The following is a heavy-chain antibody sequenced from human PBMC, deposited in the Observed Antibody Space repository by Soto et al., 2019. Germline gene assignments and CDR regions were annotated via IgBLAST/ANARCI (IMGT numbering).Heavy chain of an antibody. V-gene: IGHV1-18*01. D-gene: IGHD1-7*01. J-gene: IGHJ5*02. Sequence: QVQLVQSGAEVKKPGASVKVSCKASGYTFTSYGISWVRQAPGQGLEWMGWISAYNGNTSYAQKPQGSVTMTTDTSTSTAYMELRSLRSDDTAVYYCARATPLITGTTSDWFDPWGQGTLVTVSS. CDR3: ARATPLITGTTSDWFDP. CDR1: GYTFTSYG. CDR2: ISAYNGNT.